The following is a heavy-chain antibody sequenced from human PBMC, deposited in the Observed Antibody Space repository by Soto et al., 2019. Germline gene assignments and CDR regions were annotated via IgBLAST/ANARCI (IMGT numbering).Heavy chain of an antibody. V-gene: IGHV5-51*01. CDR3: ARTVKGPYDSSGYYPRY. Sequence: PGESLKISCKGSGYSFTSYWIGWVRQMPGKGLEWMGIIYPGDSDTRYSPSLQGQVTISADKSISTAYLQWSSLKASDTAMYYCARTVKGPYDSSGYYPRYWGQGTLVTVSS. D-gene: IGHD3-22*01. CDR1: GYSFTSYW. CDR2: IYPGDSDT. J-gene: IGHJ4*02.